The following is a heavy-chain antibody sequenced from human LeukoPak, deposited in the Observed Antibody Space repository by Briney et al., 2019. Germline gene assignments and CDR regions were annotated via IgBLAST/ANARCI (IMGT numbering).Heavy chain of an antibody. J-gene: IGHJ4*02. Sequence: SETLSLTCAVSGGSISSSNWWSWVRQPPGKGLEWIGEIYHSGSTNYNPSLKSRVTISVDKSKNQFSLKLSSVTAADTAVYYCARGVHDYGGFFDYWGQGTLVTVSS. V-gene: IGHV4-4*02. D-gene: IGHD4-23*01. CDR3: ARGVHDYGGFFDY. CDR2: IYHSGST. CDR1: GGSISSSNW.